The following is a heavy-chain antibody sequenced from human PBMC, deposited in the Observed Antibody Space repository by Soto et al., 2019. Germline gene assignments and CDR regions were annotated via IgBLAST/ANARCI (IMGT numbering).Heavy chain of an antibody. CDR3: SREHTISGFWDWFDP. Sequence: EVHLVESGGGVVRPGGSLRLSCAASGFTFDDYGMSWVRQTPGKGLDWVAGINWNGGSTGYADSVKGLFTISRDNAKNYLYLQMNSLGAEDMAWYYCSREHTISGFWDWFDPWGQGTLVTVCS. D-gene: IGHD3-10*02. CDR2: INWNGGST. CDR1: GFTFDDYG. V-gene: IGHV3-20*04. J-gene: IGHJ5*02.